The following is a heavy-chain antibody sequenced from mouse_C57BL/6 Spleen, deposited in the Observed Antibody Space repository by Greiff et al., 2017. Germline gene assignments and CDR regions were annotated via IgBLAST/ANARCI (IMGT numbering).Heavy chain of an antibody. CDR3: ARTYGRSSYYFDY. CDR1: GYTFTSYW. D-gene: IGHD1-1*01. J-gene: IGHJ2*01. CDR2: INPSSGST. Sequence: VQLQQSGAELAKPGASVKLSCKASGYTFTSYWMHWVKQRPGQGLEWIGYINPSSGSTKYNQKFKDKATLTADKSSSTAYMQLSSLTYEDSAVYYCARTYGRSSYYFDYWGQGTTLTVSS. V-gene: IGHV1-7*01.